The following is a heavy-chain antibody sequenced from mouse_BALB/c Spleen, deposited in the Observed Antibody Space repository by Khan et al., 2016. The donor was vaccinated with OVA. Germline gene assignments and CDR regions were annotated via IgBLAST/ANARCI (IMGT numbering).Heavy chain of an antibody. J-gene: IGHJ1*01. CDR2: IFPGDGSA. Sequence: QVQLQQPGAELVKPGASVKLSCKASGYTFTNYDLNWVRLRPEQGLEWIGWIFPGDGSAKYNEKFKGKATLTTDKSSSTAYMQLSRLTSEDSAVYFCARHCYGDVLYLYFDVWGAGTAVTVSS. D-gene: IGHD1-1*01. V-gene: IGHV1-85*01. CDR3: ARHCYGDVLYLYFDV. CDR1: GYTFTNYD.